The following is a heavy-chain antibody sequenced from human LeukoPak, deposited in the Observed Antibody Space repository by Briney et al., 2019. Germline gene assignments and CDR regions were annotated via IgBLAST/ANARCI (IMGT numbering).Heavy chain of an antibody. D-gene: IGHD5-18*01. CDR1: GGSFSGYY. V-gene: IGHV4-34*01. CDR3: ARSPPSYGYVGFSEVDY. CDR2: INHSEST. Sequence: SETLSLTCAVYGGSFSGYYWSWIRQPPGKGLEWIGEINHSESTNYNPSLKSRVTISVDTSKNQFSLKLSSVTAADTAVYYCARSPPSYGYVGFSEVDYWGQGTLVTVSS. J-gene: IGHJ4*02.